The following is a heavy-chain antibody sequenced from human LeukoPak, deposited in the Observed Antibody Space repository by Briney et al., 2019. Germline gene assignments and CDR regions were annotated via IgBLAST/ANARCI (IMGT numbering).Heavy chain of an antibody. V-gene: IGHV4-34*01. Sequence: SETLSLTCAVYGGSFSGYYWSWIRQPPGKGLEWIGEINHSGSTNYNPSLKSRVTISVDTSKNQFSLKLSSVTAADTAVYYCATLTRGYYNGSGSYNYWGQGTLVTVSS. CDR1: GGSFSGYY. D-gene: IGHD3-10*01. CDR2: INHSGST. CDR3: ATLTRGYYNGSGSYNY. J-gene: IGHJ4*02.